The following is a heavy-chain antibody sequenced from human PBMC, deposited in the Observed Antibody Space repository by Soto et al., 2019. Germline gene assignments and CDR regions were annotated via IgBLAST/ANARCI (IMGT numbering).Heavy chain of an antibody. V-gene: IGHV1-69*02. J-gene: IGHJ4*02. CDR3: ASGAAAGTVDY. CDR1: GGTFSSYT. CDR2: IIPILGIA. D-gene: IGHD6-13*01. Sequence: QVQLVQSGAEVKKPGSSVKVSCKASGGTFSSYTISWVRQAPGQGLEWMGRIIPILGIANYAQKFQGRVTITANKSTSTAYMELSSLRSEDTAVYYCASGAAAGTVDYWGQGTLVTVSS.